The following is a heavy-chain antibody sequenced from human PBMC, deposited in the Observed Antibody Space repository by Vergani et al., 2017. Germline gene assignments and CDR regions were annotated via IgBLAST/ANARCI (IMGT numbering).Heavy chain of an antibody. CDR3: GRGSDNYN. Sequence: EAQMVESGGGLVQPGGSLRLSCVASGFTFSSHAMSWVRQGHGQGLEWVSSIKNTGDSTHYADSVKGRFTISRDNSKNTLYLQMNSLRVEDTAVYYCGRGSDNYNWGQGTLVTVSS. V-gene: IGHV3-23*04. CDR2: IKNTGDST. J-gene: IGHJ4*02. CDR1: GFTFSSHA. D-gene: IGHD5-24*01.